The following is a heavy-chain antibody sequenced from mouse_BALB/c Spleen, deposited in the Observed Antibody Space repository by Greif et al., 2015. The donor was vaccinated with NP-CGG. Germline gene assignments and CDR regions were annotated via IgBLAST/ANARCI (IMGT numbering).Heavy chain of an antibody. V-gene: IGHV1-69*02. Sequence: QVQLQQPGAELVKPGAPVKLSCKASGYTFTSYWMNWVKQRPGRGLEWIGRIDPSDSETHYNQKFKDKATLTVDKSSSTAYIQLSSLTSEDSAVYYCASGGNYDYFYYWGQGTTLTVSS. J-gene: IGHJ2*01. D-gene: IGHD2-1*01. CDR1: GYTFTSYW. CDR2: IDPSDSET. CDR3: ASGGNYDYFYY.